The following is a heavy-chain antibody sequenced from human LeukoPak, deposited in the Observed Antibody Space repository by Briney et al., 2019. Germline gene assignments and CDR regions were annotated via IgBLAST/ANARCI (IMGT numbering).Heavy chain of an antibody. CDR3: ATYTHWVAGDV. Sequence: PGGSLRPSVAPSGSTFSDSWISWVPQAPGRGLEWGANMNQDGSAKDYVDSVKGRFTISRDNARNSLYLQMSSLRAEDTAVYYCATYTHWVAGDVWGQGTTVTVSS. V-gene: IGHV3-7*01. D-gene: IGHD3-16*01. CDR1: GSTFSDSW. J-gene: IGHJ6*02. CDR2: MNQDGSAK.